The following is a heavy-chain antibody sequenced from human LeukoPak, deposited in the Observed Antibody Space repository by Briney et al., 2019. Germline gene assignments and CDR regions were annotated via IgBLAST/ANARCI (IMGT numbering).Heavy chain of an antibody. D-gene: IGHD3-22*01. CDR3: ARDPRGPTGYDSSARDSFDY. Sequence: GGSLRLSCAASGFTFSSYWMSWVRQAPGKGLEWVANIKQDGSEKYYVDSVKGRFIISRDNSRNTLYLQMNTLKPEDTAVYYCARDPRGPTGYDSSARDSFDYWGQGTLVTVSS. V-gene: IGHV3-7*01. CDR1: GFTFSSYW. J-gene: IGHJ4*02. CDR2: IKQDGSEK.